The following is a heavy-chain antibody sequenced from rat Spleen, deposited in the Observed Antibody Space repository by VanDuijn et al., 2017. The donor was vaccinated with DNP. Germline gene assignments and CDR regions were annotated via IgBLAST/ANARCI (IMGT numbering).Heavy chain of an antibody. D-gene: IGHD1-4*01. CDR1: GYTLTSYY. V-gene: IGHV1-43*01. Sequence: QVQLQQSGAELAKPGSSVKISCKASGYTLTSYYISWIKQTTGQGLEYIGYINMGSGGTNYNEKFKGKATLTVDKSSSTAFMQLSSLTPDDSAVYYCARRRLPYWYFDFWGPGTMVTVSS. CDR3: ARRRLPYWYFDF. J-gene: IGHJ1*01. CDR2: INMGSGGT.